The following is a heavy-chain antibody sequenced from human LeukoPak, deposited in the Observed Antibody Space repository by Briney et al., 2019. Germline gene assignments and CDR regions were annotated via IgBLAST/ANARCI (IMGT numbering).Heavy chain of an antibody. CDR2: IYYTGRT. Sequence: SETLSFTCTVSGGSISSHYWSWIRQPPGKGLEWIGYIYYTGRTNYNPSLKSRVTISVDTSKNQFSLRLSSMTAADTAMYYCVRQSEAAGTFWFDPWGQGTLVTVSS. D-gene: IGHD6-13*01. V-gene: IGHV4-59*08. CDR1: GGSISSHY. CDR3: VRQSEAAGTFWFDP. J-gene: IGHJ5*02.